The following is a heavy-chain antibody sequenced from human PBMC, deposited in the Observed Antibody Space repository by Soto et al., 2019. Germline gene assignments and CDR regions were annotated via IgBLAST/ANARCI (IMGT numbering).Heavy chain of an antibody. Sequence: HTIPLTGAIFGSNVDSNSAAWIWIRQSPSRGLEWLGRTYYRSKWYNDYAVSVKSRITINPDTSKNQFSLQLNSVTPEDTAVYFCARCGYSKRDLFYSCGQRSSVIGSS. CDR2: TYYRSKWYN. D-gene: IGHD3-3*01. CDR1: GSNVDSNSAA. J-gene: IGHJ5*01. CDR3: ARCGYSKRDLFYS. V-gene: IGHV6-1*01.